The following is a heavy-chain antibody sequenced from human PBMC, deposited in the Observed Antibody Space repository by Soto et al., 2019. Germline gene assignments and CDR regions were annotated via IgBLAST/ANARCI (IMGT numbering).Heavy chain of an antibody. CDR1: GFSFSDYF. Sequence: ASVKVSCKASGFSFSDYFMHWVRQAPGQGLEWMGIINPSGDSRNYAQKFQGRVTITRDTSTSTVYMDLSSLRYEDTAVYYCTRDVYPFALDVWGRGTSVTVSS. CDR3: TRDVYPFALDV. J-gene: IGHJ6*02. CDR2: INPSGDSR. V-gene: IGHV1-46*01.